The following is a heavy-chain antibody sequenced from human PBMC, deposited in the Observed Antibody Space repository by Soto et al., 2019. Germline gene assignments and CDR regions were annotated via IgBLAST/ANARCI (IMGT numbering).Heavy chain of an antibody. CDR2: ISAYNGNT. V-gene: IGHV1-18*01. CDR3: ARDRGSGSYYNGDFDY. D-gene: IGHD3-10*01. CDR1: GYTFSSYG. Sequence: QVQLVQSGAEVKKPGASVKVSCKASGYTFSSYGISWVRQAPGQGLEWMGWISAYNGNTNYAQKPQGRVTLTTDTTTSTAYMGLRSLGSEDTAVYYCARDRGSGSYYNGDFDYWGQGTLVTVSS. J-gene: IGHJ4*02.